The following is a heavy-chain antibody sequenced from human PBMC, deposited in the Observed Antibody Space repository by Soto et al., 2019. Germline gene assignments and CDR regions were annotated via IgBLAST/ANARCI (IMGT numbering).Heavy chain of an antibody. D-gene: IGHD3-22*01. CDR1: GFTFSSYE. J-gene: IGHJ4*02. V-gene: IGHV3-48*03. CDR2: ISSSGSTI. CDR3: ARYPDYYDSSGYFQRAYFDY. Sequence: TGGSLRLSCAASGFTFSSYEMNWVRQAPGKGLEWVSYISSSGSTIYYADSVKGRFTISRDNAKNSLYLQMNSLRAEDTAVYYCARYPDYYDSSGYFQRAYFDYWGQGTLVTVSS.